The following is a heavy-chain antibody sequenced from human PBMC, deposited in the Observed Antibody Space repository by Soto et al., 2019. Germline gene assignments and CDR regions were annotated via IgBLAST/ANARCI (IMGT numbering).Heavy chain of an antibody. V-gene: IGHV3-23*01. CDR2: ISRSGGST. CDR1: GFMFNTYA. J-gene: IGHJ6*02. Sequence: GGSLRLSCAASGFMFNTYAMSWVRQAPGKGLEWVSTISRSGGSTYYADSVKGRFTISRDNFKNTLYLQMNSLKGDDTALYYCAKCNWVNMLRDSYYYYGMDVWGQGTTVTVSS. D-gene: IGHD3-10*01. CDR3: AKCNWVNMLRDSYYYYGMDV.